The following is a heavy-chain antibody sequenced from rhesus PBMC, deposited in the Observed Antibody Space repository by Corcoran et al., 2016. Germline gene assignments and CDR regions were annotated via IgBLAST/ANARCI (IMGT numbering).Heavy chain of an antibody. D-gene: IGHD3-16*01. Sequence: QVQLQESGPGLVKPSETLSLPCAVSGGSLASGYYYWSWSRPPPGKGLGWIGYITYSGSTSYNPSLKSRVTISRDTSKNQFSLKLSSVTAADTAVYYCAREYYYSGSYPDYWGQGVLVTVSS. V-gene: IGHV4-122*02. CDR3: AREYYYSGSYPDY. CDR2: ITYSGST. J-gene: IGHJ4*01. CDR1: GGSLASGYYY.